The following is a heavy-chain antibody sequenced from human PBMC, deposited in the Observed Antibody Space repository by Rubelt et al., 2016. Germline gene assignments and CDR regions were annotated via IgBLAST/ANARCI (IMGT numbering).Heavy chain of an antibody. D-gene: IGHD5-24*01. CDR1: GGSFSGYY. CDR3: ARGGRGREYSYYYYYMDV. J-gene: IGHJ6*03. Sequence: QVQLQQWGAGLLKPSETLSLTCAVYGGSFSGYYWSWIRQPPGKGLEWIGEINHSGSTNYNPSLKSRVTISVDTSKNQFSVKLSSVTAADTAVYYCARGGRGREYSYYYYYMDVWGKGTTVTVSS. V-gene: IGHV4-34*01. CDR2: INHSGST.